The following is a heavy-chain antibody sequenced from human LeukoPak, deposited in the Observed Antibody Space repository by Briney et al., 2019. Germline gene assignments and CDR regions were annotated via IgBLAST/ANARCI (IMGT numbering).Heavy chain of an antibody. CDR2: VCGSGGST. CDR3: AKGSGGSCFSPLDY. CDR1: GFTFSSYA. V-gene: IGHV3-23*01. J-gene: IGHJ4*02. D-gene: IGHD2-15*01. Sequence: PGGSLRLSCAASGFTFSSYAMSWVRQAPGKGLEWVSAVCGSGGSTYYADSVKGRFTISRDNSKNMLYLQMNSLRAGDTAVYYCAKGSGGSCFSPLDYWGRRTLVTVSS.